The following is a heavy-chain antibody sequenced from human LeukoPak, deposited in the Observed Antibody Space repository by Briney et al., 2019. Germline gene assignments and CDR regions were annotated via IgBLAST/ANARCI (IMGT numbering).Heavy chain of an antibody. J-gene: IGHJ4*02. CDR3: ARRAATMSISSYFDY. V-gene: IGHV4-39*01. CDR1: GGSISSSSYY. Sequence: SSETLSLTCTVSGGSISSSSYYWGWIRQPPGKGLEWIGSIYYSGGTYYNPSLKSRVTISVDTSKNQFALMLSSVTAADTAVYYCARRAATMSISSYFDYWGQGTLVTVSS. D-gene: IGHD2-2*01. CDR2: IYYSGGT.